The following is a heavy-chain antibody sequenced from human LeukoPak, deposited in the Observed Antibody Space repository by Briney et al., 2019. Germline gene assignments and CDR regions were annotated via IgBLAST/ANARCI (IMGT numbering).Heavy chain of an antibody. Sequence: PSETLSLTCTVSGGSISSSSYYWGRIRQPPGKGLEWIGSIYYSGSTYYNPSLKSRVTISVDTSKNQFSLKLSSATAADTAVYYCASLVYDSSGYYYALPGFYFDYWGQGTLVTVSS. CDR3: ASLVYDSSGYYYALPGFYFDY. CDR2: IYYSGST. J-gene: IGHJ4*02. D-gene: IGHD3-22*01. CDR1: GGSISSSSYY. V-gene: IGHV4-39*01.